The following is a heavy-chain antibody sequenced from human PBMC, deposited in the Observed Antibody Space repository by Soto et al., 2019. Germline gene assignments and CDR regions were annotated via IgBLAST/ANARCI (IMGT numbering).Heavy chain of an antibody. CDR2: IYPGDSDT. CDR1: GYSCTSYW. J-gene: IGHJ4*02. D-gene: IGHD6-13*01. Sequence: GESLKISCKGSGYSCTSYWIGWVRQMPGKGLEWMGIIYPGDSDTRYSPSFQGQVTISADKSISTAYLQWSSLKASDTAMYYCARRSRYSSSWYWFYYFDYWGQGTLVTVSS. V-gene: IGHV5-51*01. CDR3: ARRSRYSSSWYWFYYFDY.